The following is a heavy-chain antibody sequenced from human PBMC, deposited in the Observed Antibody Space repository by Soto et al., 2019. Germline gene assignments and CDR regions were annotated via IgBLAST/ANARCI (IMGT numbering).Heavy chain of an antibody. CDR1: GFTFSSYA. CDR3: AKELVGATGLDY. CDR2: ISYDGSNK. D-gene: IGHD1-26*01. Sequence: GGSLRLSCAASGFTFSSYAMHWFRQAPGKGLEWVAVISYDGSNKYYADSVKGRFTISRDNSKNTLYLQMNSLRAEDTAVYYCAKELVGATGLDYWGQGTLVTVSS. V-gene: IGHV3-30-3*02. J-gene: IGHJ4*02.